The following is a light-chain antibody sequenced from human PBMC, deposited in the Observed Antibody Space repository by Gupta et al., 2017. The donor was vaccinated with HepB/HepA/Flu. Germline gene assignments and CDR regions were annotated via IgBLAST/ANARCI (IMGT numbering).Light chain of an antibody. Sequence: LTQSPSVSAASGQKVSISCTGSSASFRNSFVSWYQQLPGTAPKLLIYDNNKRPSRIPDRFSGSKSGTSATLDITGLQTGDEADYYCETEDGSMALYVFGPGTRVTVL. CDR2: DNN. J-gene: IGLJ1*01. CDR1: SASFRNSF. CDR3: ETEDGSMALYV. V-gene: IGLV1-51*01.